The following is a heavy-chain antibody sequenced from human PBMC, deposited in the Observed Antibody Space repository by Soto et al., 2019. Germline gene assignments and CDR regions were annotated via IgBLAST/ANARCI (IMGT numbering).Heavy chain of an antibody. CDR1: EGSISSISCC. V-gene: IGHV4-39*01. J-gene: IGHJ6*02. Sequence: SETLCVTCSVAEGSISSISCCRGWIRQPPGKGLEWIGSIYYSGSTYYNPSLKSRVTISVDTSKNQFSLKLSSVTAADTAVYYCARIGTVTTGTRYYYYGMDVWGQGTTVTVSS. CDR2: IYYSGST. CDR3: ARIGTVTTGTRYYYYGMDV. D-gene: IGHD4-4*01.